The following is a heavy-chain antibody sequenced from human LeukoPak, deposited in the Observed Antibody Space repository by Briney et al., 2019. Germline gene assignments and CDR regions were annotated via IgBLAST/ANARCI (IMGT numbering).Heavy chain of an antibody. D-gene: IGHD6-13*01. J-gene: IGHJ5*02. CDR1: GGSFSGYY. Sequence: SGTLSLTCAVYGGSFSGYYWSWIRQPPGKGLEWIGEINHSGSTNYNPSLKSRVTISVDTSKNQFSLKLSSVTAADTAVYYCARGLSYSTRNWFDPWGQGTLVTVSS. CDR3: ARGLSYSTRNWFDP. CDR2: INHSGST. V-gene: IGHV4-34*01.